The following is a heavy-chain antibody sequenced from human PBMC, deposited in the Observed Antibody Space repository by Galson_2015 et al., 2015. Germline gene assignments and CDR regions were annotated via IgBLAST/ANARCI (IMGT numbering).Heavy chain of an antibody. CDR2: IDWDDDK. V-gene: IGHV2-70*01. CDR1: GFSLSTSGMC. CDR3: ARIASTTVTTGAFDI. D-gene: IGHD4-17*01. J-gene: IGHJ3*02. Sequence: PAPVKPTQTLTLTCTFSGFSLSTSGMCVSWIRQPPGKALEWLALIDWDDDKYYSTSLKTRLTISKDTSKNQVVLTMTNMDPVDTATYYCARIASTTVTTGAFDIWGQGTMVTVSS.